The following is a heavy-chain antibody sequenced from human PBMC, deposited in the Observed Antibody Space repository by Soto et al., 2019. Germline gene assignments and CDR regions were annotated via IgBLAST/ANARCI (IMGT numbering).Heavy chain of an antibody. CDR1: GGSFTNNNW. D-gene: IGHD1-7*01. CDR2: HSRTGSN. CDR3: ASRYPGTSVDY. Sequence: SETLSLTCAVSGGSFTNNNWWTWVRQPPGQGLEWIGEHSRTGSNNYNPSLKSRVTITLDKSENKFSLKVTSLTAADTAVYYCASRYPGTSVDYWGQGTLVTVSS. V-gene: IGHV4-4*02. J-gene: IGHJ4*02.